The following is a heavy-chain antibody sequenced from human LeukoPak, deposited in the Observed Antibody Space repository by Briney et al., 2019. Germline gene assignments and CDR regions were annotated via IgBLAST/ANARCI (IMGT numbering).Heavy chain of an antibody. CDR3: AKEILRYFGWLPPDYYGMDV. CDR1: GFTFSSYG. D-gene: IGHD3-9*01. V-gene: IGHV3-30*18. Sequence: GGSLRLSCAASGFTFSSYGMHWVRQAPGKGLEWVAVISYDGSNKYYADSVKGRFTISRDNSKNTLYLQMNSLRAEDTAVYYCAKEILRYFGWLPPDYYGMDVWGKGTTVTVSS. J-gene: IGHJ6*04. CDR2: ISYDGSNK.